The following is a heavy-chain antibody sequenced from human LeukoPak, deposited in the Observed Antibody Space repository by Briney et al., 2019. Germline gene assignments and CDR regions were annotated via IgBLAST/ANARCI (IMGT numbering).Heavy chain of an antibody. CDR1: GFTFSTYS. J-gene: IGHJ6*02. Sequence: GGSLRLSCAASGFTFSTYSMNWVRQAPGKGLEWVSSISTGSSYIYYADSVNGRFTISRDNAKNSLYPQMNSLRAEDTAVYYCARVLSLDYYYGLDVWGQGTTVTVSS. CDR2: ISTGSSYI. CDR3: ARVLSLDYYYGLDV. V-gene: IGHV3-21*01.